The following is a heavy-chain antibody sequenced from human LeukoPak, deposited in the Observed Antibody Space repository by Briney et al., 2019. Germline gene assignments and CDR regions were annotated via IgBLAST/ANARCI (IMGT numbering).Heavy chain of an antibody. CDR3: ARASYYYGSGSYSLNWFDP. J-gene: IGHJ5*02. CDR1: GYTFTGSY. V-gene: IGHV1-46*01. D-gene: IGHD3-10*01. CDR2: INPSGGST. Sequence: ASVKVSCKASGYTFTGSYMHWVRQAPGQGLEWMGIINPSGGSTSYAQKFQGRVTMTRDTSTSTLYMELSSLRSEDTAVYYCARASYYYGSGSYSLNWFDPWGQGTLVTVSS.